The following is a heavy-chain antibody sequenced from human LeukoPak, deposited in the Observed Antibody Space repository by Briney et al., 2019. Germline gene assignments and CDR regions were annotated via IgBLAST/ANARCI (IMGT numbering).Heavy chain of an antibody. J-gene: IGHJ4*02. CDR1: GLTFSSHE. V-gene: IGHV3-7*01. Sequence: LTGGSLRLSCAASGLTFSSHEMNWVRQTPGKGLEWVANIKQEGSARYYVDSVTGRFTISRDNAVNSLYLQMNSLRVEDTAVYYCARDPGIAAAGTVGYFDSWGQGILVTVSS. CDR3: ARDPGIAAAGTVGYFDS. D-gene: IGHD6-13*01. CDR2: IKQEGSAR.